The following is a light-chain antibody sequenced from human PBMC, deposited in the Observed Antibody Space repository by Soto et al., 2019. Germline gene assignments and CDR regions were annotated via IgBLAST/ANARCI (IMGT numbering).Light chain of an antibody. CDR2: LNSDGSH. V-gene: IGLV4-69*01. CDR1: SGNSSYA. CDR3: QTWGTGIQV. J-gene: IGLJ2*01. Sequence: QLVLTQSPSASASLGASVKLTCTLSSGNSSYAIAWHQQQPEKGPRYLMKLNSDGSHSKGDGIPDRFSGSSSGAERYLTISSLQSEDEADYYCQTWGTGIQVFGGGTKVTVL.